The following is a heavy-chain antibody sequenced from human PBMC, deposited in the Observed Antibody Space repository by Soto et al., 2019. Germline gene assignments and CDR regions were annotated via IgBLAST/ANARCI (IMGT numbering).Heavy chain of an antibody. J-gene: IGHJ4*02. CDR3: ARDEAFSAPYYLDY. V-gene: IGHV3-30*03. CDR1: EFTFSSHR. D-gene: IGHD1-26*01. CDR2: ISNDGDYK. Sequence: VQLVESGGGVGQPGRSLRLSCVASEFTFSSHRMHWVRQAPGKGLEWVAFISNDGDYKNYADSVKGRFTISRDNSKDTVYLEIHSLRPEDTALFHCARDEAFSAPYYLDYWGQGTLVIVS.